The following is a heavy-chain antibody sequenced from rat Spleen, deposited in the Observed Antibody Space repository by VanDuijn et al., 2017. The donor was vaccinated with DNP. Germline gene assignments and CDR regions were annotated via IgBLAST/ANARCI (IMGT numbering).Heavy chain of an antibody. D-gene: IGHD4-3*01. J-gene: IGHJ2*01. V-gene: IGHV3-3*01. Sequence: EVQLQESGPGLVKPSQSLSLTCSVTGYSITSSFRWSWIRKFPGDKLEWMGYINGAGSTNYNPSLKSRISITRDTSKNHFFLQMNSVTTEDTATYYCARSRYNSDHYFDYWGQGVMVTVSS. CDR1: GYSITSSFR. CDR3: ARSRYNSDHYFDY. CDR2: INGAGST.